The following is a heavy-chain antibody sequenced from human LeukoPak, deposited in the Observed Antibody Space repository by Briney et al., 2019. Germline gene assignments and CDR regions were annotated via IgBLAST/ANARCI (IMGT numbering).Heavy chain of an antibody. J-gene: IGHJ5*02. CDR1: GYSFTSYW. CDR3: ARRGGYCTNGVCYNWFDP. V-gene: IGHV5-51*01. D-gene: IGHD2-8*01. CDR2: IYPGDSDT. Sequence: PGESLKISCKGSGYSFTSYWIHWVRQMPGKGLEWMGIIYPGDSDTRYSPSFQGQVTISADKSISTAYLQWSSLKASDTAMYYCARRGGYCTNGVCYNWFDPWGQGTLVTVSS.